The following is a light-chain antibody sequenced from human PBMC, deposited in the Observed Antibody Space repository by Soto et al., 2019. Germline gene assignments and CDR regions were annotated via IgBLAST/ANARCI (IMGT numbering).Light chain of an antibody. J-gene: IGKJ5*01. CDR3: MQALQSLT. V-gene: IGKV2-28*01. Sequence: DILMTQSPLTLPITPGEPASISCRSSQSLLYNNTYNYLDWYVQKPGQSPQLLIYFGSNRAPGVPDRFSGSESGTDFTLKINRVEAEDVGTYYCMQALQSLTFGQGTRLEIK. CDR2: FGS. CDR1: QSLLYNNTYNY.